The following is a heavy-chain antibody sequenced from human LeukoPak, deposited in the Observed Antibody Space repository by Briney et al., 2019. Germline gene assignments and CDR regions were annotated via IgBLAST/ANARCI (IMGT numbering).Heavy chain of an antibody. CDR1: GGTFSSYA. Sequence: SVKVSCKASGGTFSSYAISWVRQAPGQGLEWMGGIIPIFGTANYAQKFQGRVTMTEDTSTDTAYMELSSLRSEDTAVYYCATDLYYYDSSGYYTDCWGQGTLVTVSS. V-gene: IGHV1-69*06. J-gene: IGHJ4*02. D-gene: IGHD3-22*01. CDR2: IIPIFGTA. CDR3: ATDLYYYDSSGYYTDC.